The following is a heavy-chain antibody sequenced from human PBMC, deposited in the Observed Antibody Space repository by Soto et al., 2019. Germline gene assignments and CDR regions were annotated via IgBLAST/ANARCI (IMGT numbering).Heavy chain of an antibody. CDR1: GGSFSGYY. CDR3: ARGFRGAAAGYNFDY. V-gene: IGHV4-34*01. D-gene: IGHD6-13*01. J-gene: IGHJ4*02. Sequence: QVQLQQWGAGLLKPSETLSLTCAVYGGSFSGYYWSWIRQPPGKGLEWIGEINHSGSTNYNPSLKSRVTISVDTSKNQFSLKLCSVTAADTAVYYSARGFRGAAAGYNFDYWGQGTLVTVSS. CDR2: INHSGST.